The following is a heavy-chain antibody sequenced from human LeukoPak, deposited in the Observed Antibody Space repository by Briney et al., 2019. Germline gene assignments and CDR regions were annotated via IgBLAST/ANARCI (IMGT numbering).Heavy chain of an antibody. D-gene: IGHD1-7*01. V-gene: IGHV5-51*01. CDR2: IYPGDSDT. CDR1: GYRFTDYW. CDR3: ARGAAGTTPDYYYFGLDV. Sequence: GESLKISCKGSGYRFTDYWIGWVRQMPGKGLEWLGIIYPGDSDTRYSPSFQGQVTISADKSINTAHLQWSSLKASDTAMYYCARGAAGTTPDYYYFGLDVWGQGTTVRVSS. J-gene: IGHJ6*02.